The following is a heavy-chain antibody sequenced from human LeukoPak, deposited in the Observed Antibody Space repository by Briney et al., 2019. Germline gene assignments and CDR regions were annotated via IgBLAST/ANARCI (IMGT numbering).Heavy chain of an antibody. J-gene: IGHJ5*02. V-gene: IGHV4-34*01. CDR2: INHSGST. Sequence: PSETLSLTYAVYGGSFSGYYWSWIRQPPGKGLEWIGEINHSGSTNYNPSLKSRVTISVNTSKNQFSLKLSSVTAADTAVYYCARGPRKLGYCSSTSCYNTWFDPWGQGTLVTVSS. CDR1: GGSFSGYY. CDR3: ARGPRKLGYCSSTSCYNTWFDP. D-gene: IGHD2-2*02.